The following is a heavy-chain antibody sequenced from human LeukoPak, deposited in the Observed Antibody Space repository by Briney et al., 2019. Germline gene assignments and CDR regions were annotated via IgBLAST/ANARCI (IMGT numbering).Heavy chain of an antibody. Sequence: SETLSLTCTVSGGSITSDAYYWTCIRQSSGKGLEWIGYIYNNGATYYNPSLKSRVSISMATSKNQFSLRLTSVTAADTAVYYCPRSRPGSYQHYWGQGILATVSS. CDR3: PRSRPGSYQHY. CDR1: GGSITSDAYY. V-gene: IGHV4-31*03. CDR2: IYNNGAT. J-gene: IGHJ4*02. D-gene: IGHD3-10*01.